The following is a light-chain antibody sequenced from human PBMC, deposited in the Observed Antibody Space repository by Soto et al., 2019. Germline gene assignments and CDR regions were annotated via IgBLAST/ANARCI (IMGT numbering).Light chain of an antibody. CDR3: QQYGSSPPLT. J-gene: IGKJ4*01. V-gene: IGKV3-20*01. CDR2: GTS. CDR1: QTVSNSY. Sequence: ENLFTQSSSCLSLSLGHSPTPSCQAIQTVSNSYLAWYQQKPGQAPRLLIYGTSSRATGIPDRFSGSGSGTDFTLTISRLEPEDFAVYYCQQYGSSPPLTFGGGTKVDIK.